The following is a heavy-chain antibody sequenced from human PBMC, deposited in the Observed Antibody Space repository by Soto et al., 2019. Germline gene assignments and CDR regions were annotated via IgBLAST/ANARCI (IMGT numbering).Heavy chain of an antibody. CDR2: IYYSGST. CDR1: GGSISSYY. J-gene: IGHJ6*03. V-gene: IGHV4-59*01. CDR3: ARDRRGGSIAAHYYYYYMDV. D-gene: IGHD6-6*01. Sequence: SETLSLTCTVSGGSISSYYWSWIRQPPGKGLEWIGYIYYSGSTNYNPSLKSRVTISVDTSKNQFSLKLSSATAADTAVYYCARDRRGGSIAAHYYYYYMDVWGKGTTVTVSS.